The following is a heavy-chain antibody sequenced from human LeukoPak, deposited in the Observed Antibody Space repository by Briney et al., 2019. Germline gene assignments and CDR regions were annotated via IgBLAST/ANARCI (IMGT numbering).Heavy chain of an antibody. Sequence: GRSLRLSCAASGFTFSSYAMHWVRQAPGKGLEWVAVISYDGSNKYYADSVKGRFAISRDNAKNTLYLQMNSLRVEDTAVYYCARGAAPQGYWGQGTLVTVSS. CDR1: GFTFSSYA. CDR2: ISYDGSNK. V-gene: IGHV3-30*09. CDR3: ARGAAPQGY. J-gene: IGHJ4*02. D-gene: IGHD2-15*01.